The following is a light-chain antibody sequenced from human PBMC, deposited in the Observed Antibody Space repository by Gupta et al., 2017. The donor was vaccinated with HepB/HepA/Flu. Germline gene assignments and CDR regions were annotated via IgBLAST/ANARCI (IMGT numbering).Light chain of an antibody. J-gene: IGLJ1*01. CDR2: GKN. V-gene: IGLV3-19*01. CDR3: NSRESSGSHV. CDR1: SLRSYY. Sequence: SSVLTQDPAVSLALGQTVRITCQGDSLRSYYASWYQQKPGQAPVLVIYGKNNRPSWIPDRFSGSSSGNTAALTITGAQAEDEADYYCNSRESSGSHVFGTGTKVTVL.